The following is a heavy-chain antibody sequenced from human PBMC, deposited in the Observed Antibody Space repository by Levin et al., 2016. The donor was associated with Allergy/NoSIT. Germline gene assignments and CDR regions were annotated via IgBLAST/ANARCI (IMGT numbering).Heavy chain of an antibody. CDR3: ARTGYDAARYYYYGMDV. CDR2: IIPFLGIA. D-gene: IGHD5-18*01. J-gene: IGHJ6*02. Sequence: WVRQAPGQGLEWMGRIIPFLGIASYAQKFQGRVTITADKSTSTAYMELSSLTSVDTAVYYCARTGYDAARYYYYGMDVWGQGTTVTVSS. V-gene: IGHV1-69*02.